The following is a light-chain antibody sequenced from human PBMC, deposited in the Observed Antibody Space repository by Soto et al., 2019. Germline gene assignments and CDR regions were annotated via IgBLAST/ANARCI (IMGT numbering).Light chain of an antibody. J-gene: IGKJ4*01. Sequence: DIQMTQSPSSLSVSVGDRVTITCRASQSICVFLNWYQQKLGKAPTLLIYAASSFQSGVPSRFSGSGSGTDFTLTISSLQPEDFAIYCRPKSNSTPLTLRGGSQV. CDR2: AAS. CDR3: PKSNSTPLT. V-gene: IGKV1-39*01. CDR1: QSICVF.